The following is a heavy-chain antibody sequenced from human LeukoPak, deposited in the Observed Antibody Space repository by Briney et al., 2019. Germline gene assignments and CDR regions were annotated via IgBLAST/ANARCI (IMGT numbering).Heavy chain of an antibody. D-gene: IGHD1-26*01. CDR1: GGSISSGDYY. Sequence: TLSLTCTVSGGSISSGDYYWGWIRQPPGTGLEWIGYIYYSGSTYCNPSLKSRCTISIDTSRNQFSLKLSSVTAADTAVYYCARDSLYSGSFDYWGQGALVTVSS. J-gene: IGHJ4*02. V-gene: IGHV4-30-4*01. CDR2: IYYSGST. CDR3: ARDSLYSGSFDY.